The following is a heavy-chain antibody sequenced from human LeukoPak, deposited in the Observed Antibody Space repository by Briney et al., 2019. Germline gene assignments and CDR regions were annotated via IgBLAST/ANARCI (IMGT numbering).Heavy chain of an antibody. V-gene: IGHV1-69*13. Sequence: SVKVSCKASGGTFSSYAISWVRQAPGQGLEWMGGIIPIFGTANYAQKFQGRVTITADESTSTAYMELSSLRSEDMAVYYCARSPLLLWFGELLPDVLDYWGQGTLVTVSS. CDR2: IIPIFGTA. CDR3: ARSPLLLWFGELLPDVLDY. D-gene: IGHD3-10*01. J-gene: IGHJ4*02. CDR1: GGTFSSYA.